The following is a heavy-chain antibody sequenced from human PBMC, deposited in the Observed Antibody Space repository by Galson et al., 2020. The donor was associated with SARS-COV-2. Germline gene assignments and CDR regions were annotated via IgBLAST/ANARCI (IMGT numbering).Heavy chain of an antibody. CDR2: IGTAGDT. CDR3: ASGYSYGYWYYFDY. D-gene: IGHD5-18*01. CDR1: GFTFSSYD. V-gene: IGHV3-13*01. J-gene: IGHJ4*02. Sequence: GGSLRLSCAASGFTFSSYDMHWVRQATGKGLEWVSAIGTAGDTYYPGSVKGRFTISRENAKNSLYLQMNSLRAGDTAVYYCASGYSYGYWYYFDYWGQGTLVTVSS.